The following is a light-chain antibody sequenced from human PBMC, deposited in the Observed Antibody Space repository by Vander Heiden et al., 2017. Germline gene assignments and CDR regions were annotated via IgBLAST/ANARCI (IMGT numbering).Light chain of an antibody. Sequence: QSLLTQPPSASGTPGQPFTLSCSGSSSNIGSNTVNWYQQLPGTAPNLLIYSNNQRPSGVPDRFSGSKSGTSASLAISGLQSEDEADYYCAAWDDSLNGYVFGTGTKVTVL. CDR2: SNN. J-gene: IGLJ1*01. CDR3: AAWDDSLNGYV. CDR1: SSNIGSNT. V-gene: IGLV1-44*01.